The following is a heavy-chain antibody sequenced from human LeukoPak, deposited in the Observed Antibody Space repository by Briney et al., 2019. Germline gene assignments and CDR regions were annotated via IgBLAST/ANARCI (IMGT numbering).Heavy chain of an antibody. CDR1: GGSFSGYY. CDR3: ARHGLVPYYYDSSGYWAQGYFDY. Sequence: SETLSLTCAVYGGSFSGYYWSWIRQPPGKGLEWIGEINHSGSTNYNPSLKSRVTISVDTSKNQFSLKLSSVTAADTAVYYCARHGLVPYYYDSSGYWAQGYFDYWGQGTLVTVFS. D-gene: IGHD3-22*01. V-gene: IGHV4-34*01. J-gene: IGHJ4*02. CDR2: INHSGST.